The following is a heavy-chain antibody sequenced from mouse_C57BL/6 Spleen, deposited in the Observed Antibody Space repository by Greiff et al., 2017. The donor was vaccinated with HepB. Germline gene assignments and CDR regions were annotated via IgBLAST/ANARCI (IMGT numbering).Heavy chain of an antibody. CDR1: GYTFTSYW. Sequence: QVQLQQPGAELVKPGASVKLSCKASGYTFTSYWMHWVKQRPGRGLEWIGRIDPNSGGTKYNEKFKSKATLTVDKPSSTAYMQLSSLTSEDSAVYYGARDYYGSSYGVYFDYWGQGTTLTVSS. V-gene: IGHV1-72*01. D-gene: IGHD1-1*01. CDR3: ARDYYGSSYGVYFDY. CDR2: IDPNSGGT. J-gene: IGHJ2*01.